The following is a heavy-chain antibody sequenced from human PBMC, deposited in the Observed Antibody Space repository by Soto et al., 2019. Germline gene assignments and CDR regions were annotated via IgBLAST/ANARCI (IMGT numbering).Heavy chain of an antibody. CDR2: IYYSGST. Sequence: SETLSLPCTVSGGSISSYYWSWIRQPPGKGLEWIGYIYYSGSTNYNPSLKSRVTISVDASKNQFSLKLSSVTAADTAVYYCARVNYYDSSGYYSNWFDPWGQGTLVTVSS. CDR3: ARVNYYDSSGYYSNWFDP. CDR1: GGSISSYY. D-gene: IGHD3-22*01. V-gene: IGHV4-59*01. J-gene: IGHJ5*02.